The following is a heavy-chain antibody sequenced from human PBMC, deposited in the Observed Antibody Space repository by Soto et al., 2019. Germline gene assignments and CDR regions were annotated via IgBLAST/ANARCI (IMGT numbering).Heavy chain of an antibody. D-gene: IGHD3-3*01. CDR3: ARVVSMTSHFGYYYGMDV. CDR2: IYYSGST. V-gene: IGHV4-59*01. CDR1: GGSISSYY. Sequence: SETLSLTCTVSGGSISSYYWSWIRQPPGKGLEWIGYIYYSGSTNYNPSLKSRVTISVDTSKNQFSLKLSSVTAADTAVYYCARVVSMTSHFGYYYGMDVWGQGTTVTVSS. J-gene: IGHJ6*02.